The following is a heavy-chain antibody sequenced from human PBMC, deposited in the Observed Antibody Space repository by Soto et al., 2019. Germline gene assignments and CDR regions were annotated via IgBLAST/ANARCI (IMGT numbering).Heavy chain of an antibody. Sequence: GASVKVSCKASGYTFTDYYIHWVRQAPGQGLEWLGWINPNTGATKYAQKFQGRVTMTRDTSTTTAYMDLSRLRSDDTAVYFCARDWYYFDSSGYSKHVYSHYYGLDVWGQGTTVTVSS. CDR3: ARDWYYFDSSGYSKHVYSHYYGLDV. D-gene: IGHD3-22*01. CDR2: INPNTGAT. V-gene: IGHV1-2*02. J-gene: IGHJ6*02. CDR1: GYTFTDYY.